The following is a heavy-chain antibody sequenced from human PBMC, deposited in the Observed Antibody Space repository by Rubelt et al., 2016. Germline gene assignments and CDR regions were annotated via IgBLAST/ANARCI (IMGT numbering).Heavy chain of an antibody. Sequence: VQLVESGGGLVQPGGSLRLSCAASGFTFSIHGMHWVRQAPGKGLEWLALIHYDGSNKFYADSVKGLFTSSRDNSKNTLYLQMNSLRAEDTAVYFCARNGGDSWGQGTLVTVSS. CDR3: ARNGGDS. CDR1: GFTFSIHG. J-gene: IGHJ4*02. CDR2: IHYDGSNK. V-gene: IGHV3-33*01.